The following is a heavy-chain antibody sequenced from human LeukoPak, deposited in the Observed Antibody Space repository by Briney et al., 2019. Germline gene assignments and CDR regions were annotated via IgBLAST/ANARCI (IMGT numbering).Heavy chain of an antibody. V-gene: IGHV3-13*01. CDR1: GFTFSNYD. CDR3: ASGFGDPPRSGYYYYGMDV. Sequence: PGGSLRLSCSASGFTFSNYDIHWVRQATGKGLEWVSAIGSSGDTYYIDSVKGRFTISRESAKNSLYLQMNSLRAEDTAVYYCASGFGDPPRSGYYYYGMDVWGQGTTVTVSS. D-gene: IGHD3-10*01. CDR2: IGSSGDT. J-gene: IGHJ6*02.